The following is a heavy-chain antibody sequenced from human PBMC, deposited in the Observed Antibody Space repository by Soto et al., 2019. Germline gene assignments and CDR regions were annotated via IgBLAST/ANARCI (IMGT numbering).Heavy chain of an antibody. D-gene: IGHD2-15*01. J-gene: IGHJ5*02. V-gene: IGHV1-69*13. CDR2: IIPIFGTA. CDR1: GGTFSSYA. Sequence: SVKVSCKASGGTFSSYAISWVRQAPGQGLEWMGGIIPIFGTANYAQKFQGRVTITADESTSTAYMELSSLRSEDTAVYYCARAGXCSGGSCYSLNDNWFDPWGQGTLVTVSS. CDR3: ARAGXCSGGSCYSLNDNWFDP.